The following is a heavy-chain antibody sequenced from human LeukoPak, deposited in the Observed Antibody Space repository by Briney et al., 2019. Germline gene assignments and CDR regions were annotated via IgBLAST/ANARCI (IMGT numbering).Heavy chain of an antibody. Sequence: GSLRLSCAASGFTFSSYEMNWVRQPPGKGLEWIGEINHSGSTNYNPSLKSRVTISVDTSKNQFSLKLSSVTAADTAVYYCARRYDSSGYYYGSFVVFDYWGQGTLVTVSP. V-gene: IGHV4-34*01. J-gene: IGHJ4*02. CDR1: GFTFSSYE. CDR2: INHSGST. CDR3: ARRYDSSGYYYGSFVVFDY. D-gene: IGHD3-22*01.